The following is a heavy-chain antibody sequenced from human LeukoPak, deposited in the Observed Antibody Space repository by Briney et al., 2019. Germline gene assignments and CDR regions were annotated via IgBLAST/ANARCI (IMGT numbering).Heavy chain of an antibody. Sequence: NPGGPLRLSCAASGFTFSSYSMNWVRQAPGKGLEWVSSISSSSSYIYYADSVKGRFTISRDNAKNSLHLQMNSLRAEDTAVYYCARDRTYYYDSSGYYSPSPIDYWGQGTLVTVSS. V-gene: IGHV3-21*01. D-gene: IGHD3-22*01. CDR1: GFTFSSYS. CDR2: ISSSSSYI. CDR3: ARDRTYYYDSSGYYSPSPIDY. J-gene: IGHJ4*02.